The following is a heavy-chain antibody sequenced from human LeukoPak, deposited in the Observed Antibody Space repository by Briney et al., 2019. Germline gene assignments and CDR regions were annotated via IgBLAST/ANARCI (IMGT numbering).Heavy chain of an antibody. CDR3: AKEGRSLQTY. CDR2: ISGNGDST. D-gene: IGHD5-24*01. CDR1: GFTLSSYA. V-gene: IGHV3-23*01. Sequence: GGSLRLSCAASGFTLSSYAMSWVRQAPGKGLEWVSAISGNGDSTYYADSVKGRFTISRDNAKNSLYLQMNSLRVEDMAVYYCAKEGRSLQTYWGQGTLVTVSS. J-gene: IGHJ4*02.